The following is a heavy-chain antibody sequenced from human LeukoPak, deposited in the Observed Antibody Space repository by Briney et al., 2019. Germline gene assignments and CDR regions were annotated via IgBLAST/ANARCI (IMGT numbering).Heavy chain of an antibody. CDR3: ARKASGSYFFDY. V-gene: IGHV3-20*04. CDR1: GFTFDDYG. D-gene: IGHD1-26*01. Sequence: GGSLRLSCAASGFTFDDYGMSWVRQAPGKGLEWVSGINWNGGSTGYADSVKGRFTISRDNAKNSLDLQMDSLRAEDTALYYCARKASGSYFFDYWGQGTLVTVSS. CDR2: INWNGGST. J-gene: IGHJ4*02.